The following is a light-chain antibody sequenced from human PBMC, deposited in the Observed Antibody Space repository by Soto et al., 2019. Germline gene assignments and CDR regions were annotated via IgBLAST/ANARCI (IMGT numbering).Light chain of an antibody. Sequence: EILMTQSPAILSVSPGERATLSCRANQSVSTNLAWYQQRPGQPPRLLIYGASTRATGIPARFSGSGSETEFTLTISSLQSEDFAVYYCQQYNFWNTFGQGTKLEIK. CDR3: QQYNFWNT. CDR2: GAS. V-gene: IGKV3D-15*01. J-gene: IGKJ2*01. CDR1: QSVSTN.